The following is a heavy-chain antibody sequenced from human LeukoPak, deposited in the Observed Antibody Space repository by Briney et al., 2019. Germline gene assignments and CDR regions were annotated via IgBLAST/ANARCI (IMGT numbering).Heavy chain of an antibody. V-gene: IGHV3-21*01. D-gene: IGHD6-19*01. CDR3: TKDGTAVAGYYMDV. Sequence: GGSLRLSCAASGFTFSSYSMNWVRQAPGKGLEWVSSISSSSSYIYYADSVKGRFTISRDNTKNSLYLQMNSLRAEDTAVYYCTKDGTAVAGYYMDVWGKGTTVTVSS. J-gene: IGHJ6*03. CDR2: ISSSSSYI. CDR1: GFTFSSYS.